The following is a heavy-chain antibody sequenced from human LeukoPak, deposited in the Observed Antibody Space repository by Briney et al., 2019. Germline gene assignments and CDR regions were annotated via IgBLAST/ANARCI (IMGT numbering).Heavy chain of an antibody. V-gene: IGHV3-33*01. CDR1: GFIFSNYG. J-gene: IGHJ4*02. CDR2: IWYDGSIT. CDR3: AREIAPYYFDH. Sequence: GGSLRLSCAASGFIFSNYGMHWVRQTPGKGLEWVAVIWYDGSITYYVDSVKGRFTISRDSSKLYLQMNGLRVEDTAVYYCAREIAPYYFDHWGQGTLVTVSP.